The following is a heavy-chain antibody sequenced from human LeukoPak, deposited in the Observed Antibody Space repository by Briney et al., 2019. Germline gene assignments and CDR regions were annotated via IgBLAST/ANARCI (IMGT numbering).Heavy chain of an antibody. CDR2: IYYSGST. V-gene: IGHV4-30-4*08. Sequence: SETLSLTCTVSGGSISSYYWSWIRQPPGKGLEWIGYIYYSGSTYYNPSLKSRVTISVDTSKNQFSLKLSSVTAADTAVYYCARGPSGYCSSTSCYVFDYWCQGTLVTVSS. J-gene: IGHJ4*02. CDR3: ARGPSGYCSSTSCYVFDY. D-gene: IGHD2-2*01. CDR1: GGSISSYY.